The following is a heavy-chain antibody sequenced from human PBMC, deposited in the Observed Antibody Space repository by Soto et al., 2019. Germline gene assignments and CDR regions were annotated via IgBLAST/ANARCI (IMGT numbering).Heavy chain of an antibody. CDR3: AGGWNPLDY. CDR2: ISSSGTTI. J-gene: IGHJ4*02. CDR1: GFTFSDHY. V-gene: IGHV3-11*01. D-gene: IGHD2-15*01. Sequence: GGALRLSCAASGFTFSDHYMSWIRQAPGKGLECVAYISSSGTTIYYADSVKGRFTISRDNAKNSLFLQMNSLKVEDTSVYFCAGGWNPLDYWGQGTLVTVSS.